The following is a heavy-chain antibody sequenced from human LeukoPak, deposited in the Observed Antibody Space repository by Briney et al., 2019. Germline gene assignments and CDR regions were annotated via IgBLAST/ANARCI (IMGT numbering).Heavy chain of an antibody. CDR3: AKDDSAAAGGFYYYYMDV. CDR1: GFTFSSYG. V-gene: IGHV3-23*01. D-gene: IGHD3-22*01. Sequence: GGTLRLSCAASGFTFSSYGMSWVRQAPGKGLEWVSGISGSGSGTYYADSVKGLFTISRDNSKNMLYLQMNSLRSEDTAVYYCAKDDSAAAGGFYYYYMDVWGRGTTVTVSS. J-gene: IGHJ6*03. CDR2: ISGSGSGT.